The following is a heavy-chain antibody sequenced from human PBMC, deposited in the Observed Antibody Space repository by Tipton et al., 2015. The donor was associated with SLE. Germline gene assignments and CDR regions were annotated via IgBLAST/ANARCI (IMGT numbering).Heavy chain of an antibody. CDR1: GFTFSGSA. Sequence: TLSLTCAASGFTFSGSAMHWVRQASGKGLEWVGRIRSKANSYATAYAVAVKGRFTISRDNAKNSLYLQMNSLRAEDTAVYYCARDETHYDFWSGYWGPWAFDIWGQGTMVTVSS. V-gene: IGHV3-73*01. J-gene: IGHJ3*02. CDR3: ARDETHYDFWSGYWGPWAFDI. D-gene: IGHD3-3*01. CDR2: IRSKANSYAT.